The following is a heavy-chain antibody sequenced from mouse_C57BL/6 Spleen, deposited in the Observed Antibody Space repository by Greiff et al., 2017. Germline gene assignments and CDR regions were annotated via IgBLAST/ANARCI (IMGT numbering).Heavy chain of an antibody. CDR3: ARKEKIYYDYDGFDY. CDR1: GYAFTNYL. Sequence: VQLQQSGAELVRPGTSVKVSCKASGYAFTNYLIEWVKQRPGQGLEWIGVINPGSGGANYNEKFKGKATLTADKSSSTAYVQLSSLTSEDSAVYLCARKEKIYYDYDGFDYWGQGTTLTVSS. V-gene: IGHV1-54*01. J-gene: IGHJ2*01. D-gene: IGHD2-4*01. CDR2: INPGSGGA.